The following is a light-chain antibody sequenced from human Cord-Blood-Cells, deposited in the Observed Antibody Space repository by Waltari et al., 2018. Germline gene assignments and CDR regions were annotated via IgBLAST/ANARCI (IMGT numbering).Light chain of an antibody. CDR3: SSYTSSSTYV. CDR2: DVS. V-gene: IGLV2-14*01. CDR1: SSDVGGYNY. Sequence: QSALTQPASVSGSPAQSITISCTGTSSDVGGYNYVSWYQQHPGKAPKLMIYDVSKRPSGVSNRFSGSKSGNTASLTISGLQAEDEADYYCSSYTSSSTYVFGTGTKVTVL. J-gene: IGLJ1*01.